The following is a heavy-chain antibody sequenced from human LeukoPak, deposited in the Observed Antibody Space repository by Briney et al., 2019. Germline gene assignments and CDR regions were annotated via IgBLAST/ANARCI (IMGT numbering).Heavy chain of an antibody. CDR1: GGSISSGGYY. CDR3: VKTYSSSWHNWYFDL. J-gene: IGHJ2*01. Sequence: SETLSLTCTVYGGSISSGGYYWSWIRQPPGKGLEWIGYIYHSGSTYYNPSLKSRVTISVDRSKNQFSLKLGSVTAADTAVYYCVKTYSSSWHNWYFDLWGRGTLVTVSS. CDR2: IYHSGST. D-gene: IGHD6-13*01. V-gene: IGHV4-30-2*01.